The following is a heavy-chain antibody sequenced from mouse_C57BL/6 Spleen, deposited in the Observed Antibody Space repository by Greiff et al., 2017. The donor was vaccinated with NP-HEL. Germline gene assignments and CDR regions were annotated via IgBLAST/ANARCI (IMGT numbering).Heavy chain of an antibody. CDR2: IWRGGST. J-gene: IGHJ4*01. CDR3: ARKETYGSSYDYAMDY. V-gene: IGHV2-5*01. Sequence: QVQLQQSGPGLVQPSQSLSIPCTVSGFSLTSSGVHWVRQSPGKGLEWLGVIWRGGSTDYNAAFMSRLSITKDNFKSKVFFKMNSLQADDTAIYYCARKETYGSSYDYAMDYWGQGTSVTVSS. D-gene: IGHD1-1*01. CDR1: GFSLTSSG.